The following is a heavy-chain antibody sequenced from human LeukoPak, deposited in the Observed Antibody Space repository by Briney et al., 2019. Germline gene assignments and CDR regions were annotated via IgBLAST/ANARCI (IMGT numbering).Heavy chain of an antibody. CDR1: GFTVSSNY. Sequence: GGSLRLSCAASGFTVSSNYMSWVRQAPGKGLEWVSVIYSGGSTYYADSVKGRFTVSRDNGKKSLYLQMNSLRVEDTALYYCASRSINWYKGNNWFDPWGLGTLVTVSS. D-gene: IGHD6-13*01. J-gene: IGHJ5*02. V-gene: IGHV3-53*01. CDR3: ASRSINWYKGNNWFDP. CDR2: IYSGGST.